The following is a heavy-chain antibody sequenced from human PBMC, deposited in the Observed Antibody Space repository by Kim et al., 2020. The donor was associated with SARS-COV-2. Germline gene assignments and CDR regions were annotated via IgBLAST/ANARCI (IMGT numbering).Heavy chain of an antibody. Sequence: GGSLRLSCAASGFTISDYGMQWVRQAPGKGLEWVAAISYDGSRKFYSDSVKGRFIISRDNTESTLYLQMNSLRSEDTGVYYCVKDKVEVRGVFTLTHYY. V-gene: IGHV3-30*18. CDR1: GFTISDYG. CDR2: ISYDGSRK. CDR3: VKDKVEVRGVFTLTHYY. J-gene: IGHJ6*01. D-gene: IGHD3-10*01.